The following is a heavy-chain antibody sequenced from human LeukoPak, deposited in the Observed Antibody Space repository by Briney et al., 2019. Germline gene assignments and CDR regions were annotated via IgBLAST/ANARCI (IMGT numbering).Heavy chain of an antibody. D-gene: IGHD3-3*01. CDR1: GGTFSSYA. Sequence: SVKVSCKASGGTFSSYAISWVRQAPGQGLEWMGGIIPIFGTANYAQKFQCRVTITTDESTSTAYMELSSLRSEDTAVYYCARTISSLRGYYYYMDVWGKGTTVTVSS. J-gene: IGHJ6*03. CDR2: IIPIFGTA. V-gene: IGHV1-69*05. CDR3: ARTISSLRGYYYYMDV.